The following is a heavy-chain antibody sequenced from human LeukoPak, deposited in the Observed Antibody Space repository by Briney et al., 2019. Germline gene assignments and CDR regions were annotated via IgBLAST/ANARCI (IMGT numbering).Heavy chain of an antibody. CDR3: AKSDCSSASCYTIDY. D-gene: IGHD2-2*02. J-gene: IGHJ4*02. Sequence: GGSLRLSCAASGFTFSSYAMTWVRQAPGKSLEWLSLISDSGESPSDADSGKGRFTISRDNSKSTVFLQMNSLRPEDTAVYYCAKSDCSSASCYTIDYWGQGTLVTVSS. V-gene: IGHV3-23*01. CDR1: GFTFSSYA. CDR2: ISDSGESP.